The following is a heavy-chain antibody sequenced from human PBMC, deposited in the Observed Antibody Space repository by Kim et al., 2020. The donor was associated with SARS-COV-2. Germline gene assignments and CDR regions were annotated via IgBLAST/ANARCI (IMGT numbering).Heavy chain of an antibody. D-gene: IGHD6-13*01. CDR2: IIPILGIA. J-gene: IGHJ4*02. CDR1: GGTFSSYA. V-gene: IGHV1-69*04. Sequence: SVKVSCKASGGTFSSYAISWVRQAPGQGLEWMGRIIPILGIANYAQKFQGRVTITADKSTSTAYMELSSLRSEDTAVYYCARVGIAAADSFDYWGQGTLVTVSS. CDR3: ARVGIAAADSFDY.